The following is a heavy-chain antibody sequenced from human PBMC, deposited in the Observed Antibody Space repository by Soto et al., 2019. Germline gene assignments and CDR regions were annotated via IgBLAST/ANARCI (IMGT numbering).Heavy chain of an antibody. Sequence: SDTLSLTCTVSGGSISSYYWSWVRQPPGKGLEWIGYIYYSGSTNYNPSLKSRVTISVDTSKNQFSPKLSSVTAADTAVYYCASYSNYKFDYWGQGXLVTAPQ. V-gene: IGHV4-59*01. J-gene: IGHJ4*02. CDR3: ASYSNYKFDY. CDR1: GGSISSYY. D-gene: IGHD4-4*01. CDR2: IYYSGST.